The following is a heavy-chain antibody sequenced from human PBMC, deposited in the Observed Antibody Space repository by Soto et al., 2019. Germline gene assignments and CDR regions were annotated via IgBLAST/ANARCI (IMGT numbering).Heavy chain of an antibody. CDR3: SGCSGGACHQNYGMDV. Sequence: EVPLVESGGGLVKPGGSLRLSCAVSGFTFSSCTMNWVRQAPGKGLEWVSSISPSTSHIYYADSVKGRFTISRDNAKNSLFLQMNSLGAEDTAVYYCSGCSGGACHQNYGMDVWGQGTTVTVSS. D-gene: IGHD2-15*01. CDR1: GFTFSSCT. CDR2: ISPSTSHI. J-gene: IGHJ6*02. V-gene: IGHV3-21*01.